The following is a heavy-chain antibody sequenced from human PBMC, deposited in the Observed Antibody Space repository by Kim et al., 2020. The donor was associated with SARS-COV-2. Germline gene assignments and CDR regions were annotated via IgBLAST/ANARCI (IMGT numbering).Heavy chain of an antibody. J-gene: IGHJ4*02. CDR2: GST. D-gene: IGHD3-16*01. Sequence: GSTFYADSGKGRFTISRDHSENSLHMQMNSLTIEDSALYYCAKEKSRIWDFWGQGTLVTVSS. CDR3: AKEKSRIWDF. V-gene: IGHV3-43*01.